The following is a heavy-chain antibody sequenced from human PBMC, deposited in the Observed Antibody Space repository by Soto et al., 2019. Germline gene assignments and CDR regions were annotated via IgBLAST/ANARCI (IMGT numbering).Heavy chain of an antibody. Sequence: QLQLQESGSGLVKPSQTLSLTCAVSGGSISSGGYSWSWIRQPPGKGLEWIGYIYHSGSTYYNPSRKSRVTISEDRSKNQGSLKLSSVTAADTAVYYCASLYCDSGGYYFDYWGQGTLVTVSS. CDR1: GGSISSGGYS. V-gene: IGHV4-30-2*01. CDR3: ASLYCDSGGYYFDY. D-gene: IGHD4-17*01. J-gene: IGHJ4*02. CDR2: IYHSGST.